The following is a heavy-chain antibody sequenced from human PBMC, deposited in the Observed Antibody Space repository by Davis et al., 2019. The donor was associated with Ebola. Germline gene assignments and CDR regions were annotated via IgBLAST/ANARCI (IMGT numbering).Heavy chain of an antibody. V-gene: IGHV7-4-1*02. J-gene: IGHJ6*02. Sequence: ASVKVSCKASGYTFTSYAMNWVRQAPGQGLEWMGWINTNTGNPTYAQGFTGRFVFSLDTSVSTAYLQISSLKAEDTAVYYCARTMHSSSSSAYYYYGMDVWGQGTTVTVSS. CDR3: ARTMHSSSSSAYYYYGMDV. CDR2: INTNTGNP. CDR1: GYTFTSYA. D-gene: IGHD6-6*01.